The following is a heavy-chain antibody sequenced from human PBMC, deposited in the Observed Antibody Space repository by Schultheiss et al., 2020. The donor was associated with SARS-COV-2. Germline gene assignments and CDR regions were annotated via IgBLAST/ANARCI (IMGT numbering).Heavy chain of an antibody. CDR3: AKDRWAQLVRFDP. D-gene: IGHD6-6*01. CDR2: IYSGGST. CDR1: GFTVSSNY. J-gene: IGHJ5*02. Sequence: GGSLRLSCAASGFTVSSNYMSWVRQAPGKGLEWVSVIYSGGSTYYADSVKGRFTISRDNSKNTLYLQMNSLRAEDTAVYYCAKDRWAQLVRFDPWGQGTLVTVSS. V-gene: IGHV3-53*01.